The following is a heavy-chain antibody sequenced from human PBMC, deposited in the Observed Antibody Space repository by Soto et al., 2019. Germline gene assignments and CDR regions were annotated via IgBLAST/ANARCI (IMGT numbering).Heavy chain of an antibody. Sequence: PSETLSLTCTVSGGSISSYYWSWSRQPPGPGLGWIGNIYYSGSTNSTPSLKSRATISVDTSKNQFPLKLSSVSAADTAVYYCARELYGSGSYYNEEPLGYWGQGTLVTVSS. CDR3: ARELYGSGSYYNEEPLGY. D-gene: IGHD3-10*01. CDR1: GGSISSYY. CDR2: IYYSGST. V-gene: IGHV4-59*01. J-gene: IGHJ4*02.